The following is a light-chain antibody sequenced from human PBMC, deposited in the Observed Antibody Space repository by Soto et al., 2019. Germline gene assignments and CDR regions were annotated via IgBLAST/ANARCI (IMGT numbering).Light chain of an antibody. CDR2: EVT. Sequence: QSALTQPPSASGSPGQSVTISCTGTGSDVGKYNFVSWYQQHPGKAPKLMIYEVTKRPAGVPDRFSGFKSGNTASLTVSGLKAEDEAYYYCSSYAGSNNSVFGGGTKLTVL. V-gene: IGLV2-8*01. J-gene: IGLJ2*01. CDR3: SSYAGSNNSV. CDR1: GSDVGKYNF.